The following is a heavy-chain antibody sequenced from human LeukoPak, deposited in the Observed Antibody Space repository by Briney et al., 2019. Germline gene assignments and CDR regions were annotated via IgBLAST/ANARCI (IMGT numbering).Heavy chain of an antibody. CDR2: IYPGDSDT. D-gene: IGHD3-10*01. J-gene: IGHJ4*02. Sequence: GESLKISCKGSGYSFTSYWIGWVRQMPGKGLEWMGIIYPGDSDTRYSPSFQGQVTISADKSISTAYLQWSSLKASDTAMYYCARREDYYGSGSYYIAPLFDYWGQGTLVTVSS. CDR3: ARREDYYGSGSYYIAPLFDY. CDR1: GYSFTSYW. V-gene: IGHV5-51*01.